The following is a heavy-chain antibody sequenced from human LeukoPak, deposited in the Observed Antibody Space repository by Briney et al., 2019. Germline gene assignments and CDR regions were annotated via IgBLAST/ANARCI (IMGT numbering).Heavy chain of an antibody. D-gene: IGHD6-6*01. V-gene: IGHV1-2*06. CDR3: ARVRDYSSSSLDY. CDR2: INPNSGGT. CDR1: GYTFTGYY. J-gene: IGHJ4*02. Sequence: GASVKVSCKASGYTFTGYYMHWVRQAPGQGLEWMGRINPNSGGTNYAQKFQGRVTMTRDTSINTGYMELSSLRSDDTAVYYCARVRDYSSSSLDYWGRGTLVTVSS.